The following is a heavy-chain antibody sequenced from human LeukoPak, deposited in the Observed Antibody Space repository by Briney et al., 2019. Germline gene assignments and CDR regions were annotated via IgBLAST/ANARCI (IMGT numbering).Heavy chain of an antibody. CDR3: ARVQGKLWTYYFDY. J-gene: IGHJ4*02. D-gene: IGHD5-18*01. CDR2: IYYTGST. Sequence: SETLSLTCTVSGGSISSYYWSRIRQPPGKRLEWIGYIYYTGSTNYNPSLKSRVTISVDTSKNQFSLKLSSVTAADTAVYYCARVQGKLWTYYFDYWGQGNLVTVSS. CDR1: GGSISSYY. V-gene: IGHV4-59*01.